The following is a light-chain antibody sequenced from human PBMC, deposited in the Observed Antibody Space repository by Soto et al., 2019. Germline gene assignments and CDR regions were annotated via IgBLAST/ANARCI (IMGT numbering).Light chain of an antibody. Sequence: DIVMTQSPLSLPVTPGEPASISCRSSQSLLHSNGYNYLDWYLQKPGQSPQLLIYLASNRASGVPDRFSVSKSVTDFTLKITRVETEDVGVYYGKQAHQTPFSIGQGTRLESK. CDR3: KQAHQTPFS. J-gene: IGKJ5*01. V-gene: IGKV2-28*01. CDR1: QSLLHSNGYNY. CDR2: LAS.